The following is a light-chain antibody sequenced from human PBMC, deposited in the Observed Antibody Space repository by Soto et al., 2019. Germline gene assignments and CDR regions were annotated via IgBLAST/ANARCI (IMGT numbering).Light chain of an antibody. Sequence: EIVLTQSPGTLSLSPGERATLSCRASQSVSSSYLAWYQQKPGQAPRLLIYGASTRATGIPARFSGSGSGTEFTLTISSLQSEDFAVYYCQQYHTSPLTFGQGTKVDI. CDR3: QQYHTSPLT. J-gene: IGKJ1*01. V-gene: IGKV3-20*01. CDR1: QSVSSSY. CDR2: GAS.